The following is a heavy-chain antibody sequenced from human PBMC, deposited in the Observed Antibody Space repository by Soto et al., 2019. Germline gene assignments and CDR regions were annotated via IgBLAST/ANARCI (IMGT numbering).Heavy chain of an antibody. CDR1: GFTFSNYW. V-gene: IGHV3-7*01. J-gene: IGHJ5*02. CDR2: IKQDGSES. D-gene: IGHD2-21*01. CDR3: ASARHIGP. Sequence: LRLSCAASGFTFSNYWMIWFRQAPGKGLEWVANIKQDGSESNYADSVKGRFTISRDNAENSLYLQMTSLRAEDTAVYYCASARHIGPWGQGTLVTVSS.